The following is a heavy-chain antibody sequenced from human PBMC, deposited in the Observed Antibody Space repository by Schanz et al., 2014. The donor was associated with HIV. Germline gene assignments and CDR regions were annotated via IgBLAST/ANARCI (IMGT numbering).Heavy chain of an antibody. CDR2: ITDSGDKT. D-gene: IGHD3-16*01. CDR1: EFPFSHNA. V-gene: IGHV3-23*04. J-gene: IGHJ3*02. CDR3: AQMGAFAAFDI. Sequence: EVQLVESGGGLVKPGGSLRLSCRGSEFPFSHNAMTWVRQAPGKGLQWVSSITDSGDKTDYTDSVKGRFTISRDNSRNTLFLQMDSLRVDDTAVYYCAQMGAFAAFDIWGHGTVVTVSS.